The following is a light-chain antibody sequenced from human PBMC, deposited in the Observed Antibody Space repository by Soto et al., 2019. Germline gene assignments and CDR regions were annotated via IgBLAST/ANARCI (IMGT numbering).Light chain of an antibody. Sequence: QSGLTQPASVSGSPGESITISCTGTNSDVGGYNYVSWYQQHPGKAPKLMIYEVSNRPSGVSNRLSGYKSGNTASLNISGLQAEEEADYYCSSYTSSSTLVFGTGTKV. V-gene: IGLV2-14*01. CDR1: NSDVGGYNY. CDR3: SSYTSSSTLV. J-gene: IGLJ1*01. CDR2: EVS.